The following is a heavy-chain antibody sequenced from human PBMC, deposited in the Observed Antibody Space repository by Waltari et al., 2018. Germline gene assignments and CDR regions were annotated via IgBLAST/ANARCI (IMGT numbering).Heavy chain of an antibody. CDR1: GFTFSSYV. V-gene: IGHV3-23*01. Sequence: EVQLLESGGGLIQPGGSLRRSCAASGFTFSSYVMICVRQSSGKGLEWVSAISGSGGTTYYADSVKGRFTISRDNSKNTVYLQMNSLRAEDTAVYYCAKDRTGPYSITALDSWGQGTLVTVSS. CDR2: ISGSGGTT. CDR3: AKDRTGPYSITALDS. D-gene: IGHD4-4*01. J-gene: IGHJ4*02.